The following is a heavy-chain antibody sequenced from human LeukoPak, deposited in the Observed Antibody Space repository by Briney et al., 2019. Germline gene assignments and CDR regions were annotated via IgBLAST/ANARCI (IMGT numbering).Heavy chain of an antibody. V-gene: IGHV3-48*03. CDR2: ISSSGSFT. J-gene: IGHJ2*01. D-gene: IGHD2-21*02. CDR1: GFTFSSYE. Sequence: GGSLRLSCAASGFTFSSYEMNWVRQAPGKGLEWVSYISSSGSFTNYADSVKGRFTISRDNAKNSLYLQMNSLRAEDTAVYYCANCGGDCYSYWYFDLWGRGTLVTVSS. CDR3: ANCGGDCYSYWYFDL.